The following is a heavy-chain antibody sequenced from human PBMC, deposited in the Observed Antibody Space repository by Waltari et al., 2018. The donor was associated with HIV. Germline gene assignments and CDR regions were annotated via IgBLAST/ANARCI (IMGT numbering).Heavy chain of an antibody. V-gene: IGHV4-34*01. Sequence: VQLQQWGAGLLKPSETLSLTCAVSGGSFSGYYWSWIRQSPGKGLEWIGQINHSGSTNYNPSRQSRVTMSVDTSKNHFSLNLSSVTAADSAVYHCARQHDYGGPTSKYYQYYGMDVWGQGTTVTVS. CDR3: ARQHDYGGPTSKYYQYYGMDV. CDR2: INHSGST. CDR1: GGSFSGYY. D-gene: IGHD4-17*01. J-gene: IGHJ6*02.